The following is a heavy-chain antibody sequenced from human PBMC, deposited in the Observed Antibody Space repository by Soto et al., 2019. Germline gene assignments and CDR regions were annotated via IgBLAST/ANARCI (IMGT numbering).Heavy chain of an antibody. CDR1: GASITSGDYY. CDR3: VRTVGSSWFFDL. V-gene: IGHV4-39*01. Sequence: QLQLRQSGPGLVKPPETLSLTCSVSGASITSGDYYWGWIRQPPGKGLEWVGSIFSDGSPYYNPSLQSRATFSIDTSRNEFSLKLNSATAADTAVYYCVRTVGSSWFFDLWGRGTLITVSS. J-gene: IGHJ2*01. D-gene: IGHD3-10*01. CDR2: IFSDGSP.